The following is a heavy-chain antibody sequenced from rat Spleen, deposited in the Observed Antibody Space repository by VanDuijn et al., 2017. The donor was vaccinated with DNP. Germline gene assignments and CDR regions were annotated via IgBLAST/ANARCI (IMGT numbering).Heavy chain of an antibody. CDR1: GFTFSDYN. D-gene: IGHD1-11*01. Sequence: EVQLVESGGGLVQPGRSLKLSCAASGFTFSDYNMAWVRQAPKKGLEWVATISYDGSSTYYRDSVKGRFTISRDNAKNTLYLQMDSLRSEDTATYYCATHNNGGFAYWGQGTLVTVSS. J-gene: IGHJ3*01. CDR3: ATHNNGGFAY. CDR2: ISYDGSST. V-gene: IGHV5-7*01.